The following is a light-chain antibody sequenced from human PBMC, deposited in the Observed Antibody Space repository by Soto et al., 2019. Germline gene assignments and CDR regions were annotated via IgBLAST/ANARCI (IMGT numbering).Light chain of an antibody. Sequence: DIQMTQSPSTLSASVGDRVTITCRASQNINNWLAWYQQKPGKAPKLVFQKASSLESGVPSRFSGSGSGTEFTLTITSLQPDDFATYYCQQYNSYSTWTFGQGTKVEIK. V-gene: IGKV1-5*03. CDR3: QQYNSYSTWT. CDR2: KAS. CDR1: QNINNW. J-gene: IGKJ1*01.